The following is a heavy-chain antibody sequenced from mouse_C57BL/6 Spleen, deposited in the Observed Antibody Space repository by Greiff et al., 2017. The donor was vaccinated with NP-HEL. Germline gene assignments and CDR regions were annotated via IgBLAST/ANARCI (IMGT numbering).Heavy chain of an antibody. D-gene: IGHD1-1*01. CDR3: TRDRTVVETFFDY. CDR1: GFTFSSYA. CDR2: ISSGGDYI. V-gene: IGHV5-9-1*02. J-gene: IGHJ2*01. Sequence: EVKLMESGEGLVKPGGSLKLSCAASGFTFSSYAMSWVRQTPEKRLEWVAYISSGGDYIYYADTVKGRFTISRDNARNTLYLQMSSLKSEDTAMYYCTRDRTVVETFFDYWGQGTTLTVSS.